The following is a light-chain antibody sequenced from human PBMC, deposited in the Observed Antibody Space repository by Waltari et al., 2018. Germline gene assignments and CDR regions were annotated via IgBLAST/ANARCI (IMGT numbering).Light chain of an antibody. J-gene: IGLJ3*02. V-gene: IGLV3-19*01. CDR3: SSRNGRANQVV. CDR1: SLRTSY. Sequence: SSELTQDPAVSVALGQTVRITCQGDSLRTSYASWYQLKPGQAPVLVIYGKDKRPSGIPDRISGYSSGATSFLTITGGQAEDEADYYWSSRNGRANQVVFAGGTKVTVL. CDR2: GKD.